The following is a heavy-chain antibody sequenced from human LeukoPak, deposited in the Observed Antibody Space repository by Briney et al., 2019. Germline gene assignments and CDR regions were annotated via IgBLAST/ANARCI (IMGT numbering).Heavy chain of an antibody. D-gene: IGHD3-22*01. CDR3: AKDPYDTSGYNYGPTGGVDY. CDR2: ISSSSSYI. CDR1: GFTFSSYS. V-gene: IGHV3-21*04. J-gene: IGHJ4*02. Sequence: PGGSLRLSCAASGFTFSSYSMNWVRQAPGKGLEWVSSISSSSSYIYYADSVKGRFTISRDNAKNSLYLQMNSLRAEDTAVYYCAKDPYDTSGYNYGPTGGVDYWGQGTLVTVSS.